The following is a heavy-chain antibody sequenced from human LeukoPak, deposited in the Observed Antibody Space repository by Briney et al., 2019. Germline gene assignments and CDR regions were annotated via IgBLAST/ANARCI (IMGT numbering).Heavy chain of an antibody. Sequence: PGGSLRLSCAASGFIFSDCAMHWVRQAPGKGLEHVSTISYNGGGTYYAASVRDRFTISRDNSRNTLYLQMGSLRVEDMAVYYCARALYYYDSSGPNDYWGQGTLVTVSS. V-gene: IGHV3-64*02. CDR3: ARALYYYDSSGPNDY. D-gene: IGHD3-22*01. CDR1: GFIFSDCA. J-gene: IGHJ4*02. CDR2: ISYNGGGT.